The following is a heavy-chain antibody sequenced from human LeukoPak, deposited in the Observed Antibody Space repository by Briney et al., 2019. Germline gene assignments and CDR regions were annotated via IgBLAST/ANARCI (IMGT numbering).Heavy chain of an antibody. CDR1: SGSISGYY. V-gene: IGHV4-59*01. CDR3: ARVRLGVGDAFDI. CDR2: SYNSGST. J-gene: IGHJ3*02. Sequence: PSETLSLTCTVSSGSISGYYWSWIPQPPGKGLEWIGYSYNSGSTSYSPSLESRVTTLVDTSKNQFSLKLSSVTPADTAVYFCARVRLGVGDAFDIWGQGTMVTVSS. D-gene: IGHD3-10*01.